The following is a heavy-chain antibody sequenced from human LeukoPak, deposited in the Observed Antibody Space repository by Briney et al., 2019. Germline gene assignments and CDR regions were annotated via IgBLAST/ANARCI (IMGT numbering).Heavy chain of an antibody. J-gene: IGHJ2*01. CDR3: ARARVRSYSYDSYGSYTSDWIFDL. CDR2: IYNIGNT. CDR1: GGSITGSD. D-gene: IGHD3-22*01. Sequence: SETLSLTCIVSGGSITGSDWGWIRKPPGKGREWIGYIYNIGNTKYNPSLKSRVTVSLGTSKDQFPLRLSSVTAADTAVYFCARARVRSYSYDSYGSYTSDWIFDLWGRGTLVTVSS. V-gene: IGHV4-59*13.